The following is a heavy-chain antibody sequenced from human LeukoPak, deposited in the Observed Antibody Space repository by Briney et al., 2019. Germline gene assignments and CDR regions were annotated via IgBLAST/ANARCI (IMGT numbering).Heavy chain of an antibody. J-gene: IGHJ2*01. D-gene: IGHD4-17*01. CDR2: INPSGGST. CDR3: ARYSDYGASGWYFDL. CDR1: GYTFTSYY. Sequence: ASVKVSCKASGYTFTSYYMHWVRQAPGQGLEWMGIINPSGGSTSYAQKFQGRVTMTSDTSTSTVYMELSSLRSEDTAVYYCARYSDYGASGWYFDLWGRGTLVTVSS. V-gene: IGHV1-46*01.